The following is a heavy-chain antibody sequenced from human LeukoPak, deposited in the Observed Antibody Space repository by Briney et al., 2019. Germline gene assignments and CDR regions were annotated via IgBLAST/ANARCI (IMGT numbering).Heavy chain of an antibody. D-gene: IGHD6-13*01. CDR3: ARVNIAAAGRDYYYGMDV. CDR1: GYTFTSYG. V-gene: IGHV1-18*01. CDR2: ISAYNGNT. Sequence: PGASVKVSCKASGYTFTSYGISWVRQAPGQGLEWMGWISAYNGNTNYAQRLQGRVTMTTDTSTSTAYMELRSLRSEDTAVYYCARVNIAAAGRDYYYGMDVWGQGTTVTVSS. J-gene: IGHJ6*02.